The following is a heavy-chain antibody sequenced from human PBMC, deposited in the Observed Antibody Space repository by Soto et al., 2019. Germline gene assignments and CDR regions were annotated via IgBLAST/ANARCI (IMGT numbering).Heavy chain of an antibody. CDR2: IKSKTDGGTT. CDR1: GFTFSNAW. CDR3: TTEVSSWRWYYYYYGMDV. V-gene: IGHV3-15*07. D-gene: IGHD6-13*01. J-gene: IGHJ6*02. Sequence: GGSQRLSCAASGFTFSNAWMNWVRQAPGKGLEWVGRIKSKTDGGTTDYAAPVKGRFTISRDDSKNTLYLQMNSLKTEDTAVYYCTTEVSSWRWYYYYYGMDVWGQGTTVTVSS.